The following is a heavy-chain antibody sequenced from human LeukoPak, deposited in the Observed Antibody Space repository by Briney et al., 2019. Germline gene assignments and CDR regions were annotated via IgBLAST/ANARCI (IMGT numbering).Heavy chain of an antibody. V-gene: IGHV3-74*01. Sequence: GGSLRLSCAASGFSFSSYWMHWVRQVPGKGLVWVSRINSDGTSVRYADSVKGRFTISRDNAKNTLYLQMNSLRAEDTGVYYCGRSHYYDSSGYFYYYYAMDVWGQGTTVTVSS. J-gene: IGHJ6*02. CDR1: GFSFSSYW. D-gene: IGHD3-22*01. CDR3: GRSHYYDSSGYFYYYYAMDV. CDR2: INSDGTSV.